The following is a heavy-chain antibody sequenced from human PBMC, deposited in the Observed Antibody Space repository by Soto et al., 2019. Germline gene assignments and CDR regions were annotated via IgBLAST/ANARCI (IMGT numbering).Heavy chain of an antibody. CDR3: TRDMTFTVTGGMDV. Sequence: PGGSLRLSCTASGFTFGDYAMSWFRQAPGKGLEWVGFIRSKAYGGTTEYAASVKGRFTISRDDSKSIAYLQMNSLKTEDTAVYYCTRDMTFTVTGGMDVWGQGTTVTVSS. J-gene: IGHJ6*02. CDR2: IRSKAYGGTT. D-gene: IGHD4-17*01. CDR1: GFTFGDYA. V-gene: IGHV3-49*03.